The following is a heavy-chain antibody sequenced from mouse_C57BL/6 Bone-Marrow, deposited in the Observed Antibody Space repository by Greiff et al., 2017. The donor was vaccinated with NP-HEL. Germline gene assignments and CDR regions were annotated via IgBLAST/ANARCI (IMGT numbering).Heavy chain of an antibody. V-gene: IGHV5-4*03. CDR2: ISDGGSYT. Sequence: EVKLVESGGGLVKPGGSLKLSCAASGFTFSSYAMSWVRQTPEKRLEWVATISDGGSYTYYPDNVKGRFTISRDNAKNNLYLQMSHLTSEDTAMYYCARVDPYYFDYWGQGTTLTVSS. J-gene: IGHJ2*01. CDR1: GFTFSSYA. CDR3: ARVDPYYFDY.